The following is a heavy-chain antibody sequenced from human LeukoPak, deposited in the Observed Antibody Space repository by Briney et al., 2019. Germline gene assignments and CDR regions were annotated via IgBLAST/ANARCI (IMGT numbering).Heavy chain of an antibody. CDR1: GYSFTSYW. Sequence: GESLKISCKGSGYSFTSYWIGWVRQMPGKGLEWMGIIYPGDSDTRYSPSFQGQVTISADTSINTAYLQWSSLKASDTAMYYCARRRHYYDSTRYFDYWGQGSLVTVSS. V-gene: IGHV5-51*01. J-gene: IGHJ4*02. CDR2: IYPGDSDT. D-gene: IGHD3-22*01. CDR3: ARRRHYYDSTRYFDY.